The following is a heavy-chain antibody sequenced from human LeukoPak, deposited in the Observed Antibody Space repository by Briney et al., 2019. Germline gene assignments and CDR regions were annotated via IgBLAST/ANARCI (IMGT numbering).Heavy chain of an antibody. V-gene: IGHV3-30*02. CDR1: GFTFSSYG. Sequence: SGGSLRLSCAASGFTFSSYGMHWVRQAPGKGLEWVAFIRYDGSNKYYADSVKGRFTISRDNSKNTLYLQMNSLRAEDTAVYYCAKEADYYGSGRRVDYWGQGTLVTVSS. D-gene: IGHD3-10*01. CDR2: IRYDGSNK. CDR3: AKEADYYGSGRRVDY. J-gene: IGHJ4*02.